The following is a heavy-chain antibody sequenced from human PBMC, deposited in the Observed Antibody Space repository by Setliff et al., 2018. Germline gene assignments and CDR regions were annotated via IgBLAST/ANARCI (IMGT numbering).Heavy chain of an antibody. CDR1: SYA. V-gene: IGHV3-23*01. D-gene: IGHD6-19*01. J-gene: IGHJ3*02. CDR2: ISGYGSRT. Sequence: SYAMTWVRQAPGKGLEWVSGISGYGSRTYYADSVKGRSTISRDNSQNTMYLQMNSLRAEDTAVYYCIRDTSGRDAFDIWGQGTMVTVSS. CDR3: IRDTSGRDAFDI.